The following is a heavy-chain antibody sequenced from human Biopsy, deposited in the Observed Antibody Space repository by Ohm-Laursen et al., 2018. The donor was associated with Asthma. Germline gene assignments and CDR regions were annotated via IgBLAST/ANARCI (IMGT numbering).Heavy chain of an antibody. D-gene: IGHD3-22*01. CDR2: IHHSGTS. Sequence: TLSLTCTVSGDSITSGGCCWNWIRQNPGKGLEWIGDIHHSGTSYFNPSLKSRVSFSRDTSKNQFSLRLSSVTAADTAMYYCARIPRRSGSYFVDYWGQGTLVTVSS. J-gene: IGHJ4*02. CDR1: GDSITSGGCC. V-gene: IGHV4-31*03. CDR3: ARIPRRSGSYFVDY.